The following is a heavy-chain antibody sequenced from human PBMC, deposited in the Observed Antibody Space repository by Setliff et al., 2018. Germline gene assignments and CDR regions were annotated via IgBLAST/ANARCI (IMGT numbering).Heavy chain of an antibody. J-gene: IGHJ6*03. V-gene: IGHV1-69*13. CDR3: ARDSLLRGIFGVVNMGPNYYYMDV. D-gene: IGHD3-3*01. CDR2: IIPIFGTA. CDR1: GGTFSSYA. Sequence: SVKVSCKASGGTFSSYAISWVRQAPGQGLEWMGGIIPIFGTANYAQKFQGRVTITADESTSTAYMELSSLRSEDTAVYYCARDSLLRGIFGVVNMGPNYYYMDVWGKGTTVTGLL.